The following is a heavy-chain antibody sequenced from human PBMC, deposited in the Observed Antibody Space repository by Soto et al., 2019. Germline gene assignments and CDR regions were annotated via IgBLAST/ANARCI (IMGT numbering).Heavy chain of an antibody. Sequence: PSETLSLTCSVSGDAISNYYWSWIRQTPGRGLEWIGCVHESGSTDYNPSLRGRVIISLHTSKSQFSLSLRSATAADTATYYCARGTRALRTAFFAYWGQGIPVTVSS. J-gene: IGHJ4*02. D-gene: IGHD1-1*01. CDR2: VHESGST. V-gene: IGHV4-59*03. CDR3: ARGTRALRTAFFAY. CDR1: GDAISNYY.